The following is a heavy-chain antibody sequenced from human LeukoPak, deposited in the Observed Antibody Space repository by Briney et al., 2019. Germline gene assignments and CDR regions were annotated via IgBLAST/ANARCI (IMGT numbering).Heavy chain of an antibody. D-gene: IGHD7-27*01. V-gene: IGHV4-34*01. CDR1: GGSFSGYY. CDR2: INHSGST. CDR3: ARGSPTGDIGY. J-gene: IGHJ4*02. Sequence: SETLSLTCAVYGGSFSGYYWSWIRQPPGKGLEWIGEINHSGSTNYNPSLKSRVTISVDTSKNQFSLQLNSVTPEDTAVYYCARGSPTGDIGYWGQGTLVTVSS.